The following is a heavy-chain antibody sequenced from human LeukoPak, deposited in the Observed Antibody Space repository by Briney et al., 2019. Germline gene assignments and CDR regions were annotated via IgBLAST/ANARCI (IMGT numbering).Heavy chain of an antibody. CDR1: GGSINTYY. V-gene: IGHV4-59*01. J-gene: IGHJ4*02. CDR2: IYSDGST. CDR3: ARVLSTGRSDY. D-gene: IGHD2-8*02. Sequence: SETLSLTCTVSGGSINTYYWSWIRQPPGKGLEWLGYIYSDGSTNYNPSLKSRLTISVDTSKNQFSLKLSSVIPADTAVYYCARVLSTGRSDYWGQGTLVTVS.